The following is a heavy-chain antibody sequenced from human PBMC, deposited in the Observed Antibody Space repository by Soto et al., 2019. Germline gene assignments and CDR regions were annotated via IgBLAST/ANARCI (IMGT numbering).Heavy chain of an antibody. Sequence: PGGSLRLSCAASGFTFSSYSMNWVRQAPGKGLEWVSSISSSSSYIYYADSVKGRFTISRDNAKNSLYLQMNSLRAEDTAVYYCARDGTYYDFWSGYYTRPHVSGWFDPWGQGTLVTVSS. CDR1: GFTFSSYS. J-gene: IGHJ5*02. V-gene: IGHV3-21*01. D-gene: IGHD3-3*01. CDR3: ARDGTYYDFWSGYYTRPHVSGWFDP. CDR2: ISSSSSYI.